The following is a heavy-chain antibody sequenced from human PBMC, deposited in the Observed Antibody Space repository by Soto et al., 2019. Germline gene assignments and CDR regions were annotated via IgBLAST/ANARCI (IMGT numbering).Heavy chain of an antibody. V-gene: IGHV4-34*01. CDR1: DGSFHNYF. CDR3: ATLDCSSTSCYGGGWFDP. Sequence: QVQLPQWGAGLLKPSETLSLPCAVPDGSFHNYFWSWLRQPPGQGLEWIGEVNHSGGTNYNPSLASRVTISVDTSRRQCSLKMTSVTAADTAVYYCATLDCSSTSCYGGGWFDPWGQGTMVTVSS. J-gene: IGHJ5*02. D-gene: IGHD2-2*01. CDR2: VNHSGGT.